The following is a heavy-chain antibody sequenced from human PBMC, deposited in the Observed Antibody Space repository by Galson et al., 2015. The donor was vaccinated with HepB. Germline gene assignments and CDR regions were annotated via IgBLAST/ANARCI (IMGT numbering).Heavy chain of an antibody. J-gene: IGHJ6*02. CDR1: GGTFSRYA. D-gene: IGHD5-18*01. CDR2: IIPIFGTA. V-gene: IGHV1-69*13. CDR3: ARSTGPYGYKSVYYYYYGMDV. Sequence: SVKVSCKASGGTFSRYAISWVRQAPGQGLEWMGGIIPIFGTANYAQKFQGRVTITADESTSTAYMELSSLRSEDTAVYYCARSTGPYGYKSVYYYYYGMDVWGQGTTVTVSS.